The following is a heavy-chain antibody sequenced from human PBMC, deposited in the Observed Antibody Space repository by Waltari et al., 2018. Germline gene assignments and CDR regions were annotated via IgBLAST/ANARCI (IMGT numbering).Heavy chain of an antibody. CDR2: INHSGST. CDR1: GGSFSGYY. J-gene: IGHJ4*02. CDR3: ALAYDSSWYGTLDY. D-gene: IGHD6-13*01. V-gene: IGHV4-34*01. Sequence: QVQLQQWGAGLLKASETLSLTCAVHGGSFSGYYWSWIRQPPGKGLEWIGEINHSGSTNYNPSLKSRVTISIDTSKNQFSLMLTSVTAADTAVYYCALAYDSSWYGTLDYWGQGTLVTVSS.